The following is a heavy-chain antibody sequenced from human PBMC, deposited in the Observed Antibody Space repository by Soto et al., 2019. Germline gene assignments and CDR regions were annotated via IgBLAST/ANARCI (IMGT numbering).Heavy chain of an antibody. Sequence: SETLSLTCAVSGGSISSGGYSWGWIRQPPGKGLEWIGYIFQSGSTHYKPSLESRVTISVDRSKNQFSLKLTSVTAADTAVYYCARGATNWGNWYFDLWGRGTLVTVSS. CDR2: IFQSGST. J-gene: IGHJ2*01. CDR1: GGSISSGGYS. V-gene: IGHV4-30-2*01. CDR3: ARGATNWGNWYFDL. D-gene: IGHD7-27*01.